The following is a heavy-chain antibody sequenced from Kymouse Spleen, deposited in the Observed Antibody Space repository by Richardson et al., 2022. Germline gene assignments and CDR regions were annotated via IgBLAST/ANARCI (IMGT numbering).Heavy chain of an antibody. Sequence: QVQLQQWGAGLLKPSETLSLTCAVYGGSFSGYYWSWIRQPPGKGLEWIGEINHSGSTNYNPSLKSRVTISVDTSKNQFSLKLSSVTAADTAVYYCARGGDSSSSVYYYYGMDVWGQGTTVTVSS. CDR3: ARGGDSSSSVYYYYGMDV. J-gene: IGHJ6*02. CDR2: INHSGST. CDR1: GGSFSGYY. V-gene: IGHV4-34*01. D-gene: IGHD6-6*01.